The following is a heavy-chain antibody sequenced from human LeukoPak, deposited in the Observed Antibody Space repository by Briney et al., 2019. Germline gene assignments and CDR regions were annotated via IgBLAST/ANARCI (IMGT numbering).Heavy chain of an antibody. CDR1: GFTFDDYG. V-gene: IGHV3-20*04. Sequence: GGSLRLSCAASGFTFDDYGMSWVRQAPGKGLEWVSGINWNCGSTGYADSVKGRFTISRDNAKNSLYLQMNSLRAEDTALYYCASSGLYDYVWGSYRPPFDYWGQGTLVTVSS. D-gene: IGHD3-16*02. CDR2: INWNCGST. J-gene: IGHJ4*02. CDR3: ASSGLYDYVWGSYRPPFDY.